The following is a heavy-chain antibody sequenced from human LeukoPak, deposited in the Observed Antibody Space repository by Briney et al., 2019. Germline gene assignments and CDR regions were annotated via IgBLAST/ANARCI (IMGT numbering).Heavy chain of an antibody. V-gene: IGHV4-38-2*02. Sequence: SETLSLTCTVPGYSISSGYYWGWIRPSPGKGLEGIGSIYQSGSTYYNPSLKSRVTISVDTSKNQFSLKLSSVTAADTAVYYCARMSTYYYDSSGYSYGHYFDYWGQGTLVTVSS. CDR1: GYSISSGYY. CDR2: IYQSGST. D-gene: IGHD3-22*01. CDR3: ARMSTYYYDSSGYSYGHYFDY. J-gene: IGHJ4*02.